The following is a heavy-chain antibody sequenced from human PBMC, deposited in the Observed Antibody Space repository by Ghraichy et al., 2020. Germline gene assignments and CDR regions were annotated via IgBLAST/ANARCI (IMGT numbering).Heavy chain of an antibody. CDR2: ISVSGSNT. CDR1: GFTFNNSA. Sequence: GGSLRLSCAASGFTFNNSAMSWVRQTPGKGLEWVSGISVSGSNTYYADSVKGRFTIFRDNSKNTLYLQMSSLRADDTAVYYCAKPYCGSISCQRFDCWGQGTLVTVSS. J-gene: IGHJ4*02. D-gene: IGHD2-2*01. CDR3: AKPYCGSISCQRFDC. V-gene: IGHV3-23*01.